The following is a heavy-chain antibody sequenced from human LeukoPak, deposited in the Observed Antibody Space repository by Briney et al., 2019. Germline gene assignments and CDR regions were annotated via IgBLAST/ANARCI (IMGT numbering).Heavy chain of an antibody. CDR1: GGTFSSYA. D-gene: IGHD6-19*01. J-gene: IGHJ4*02. Sequence: SVKVSCKASGGTFSSYAISWVRQAPGQGLEWMGGIIPIFGTANYAQKFQGRVTITADESTSTAYMELSSLKASDTAMYYCARRVRAVGGGGLDYWGQGTVVTVSS. CDR3: ARRVRAVGGGGLDY. V-gene: IGHV1-69*13. CDR2: IIPIFGTA.